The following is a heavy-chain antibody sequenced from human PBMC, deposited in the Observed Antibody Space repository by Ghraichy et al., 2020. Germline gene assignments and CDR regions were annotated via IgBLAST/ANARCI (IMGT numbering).Heavy chain of an antibody. Sequence: ESLNISCTVSSDSISSSSYYWGWIRQPPGKGLEWIGSISHSGSTYYNPSLKSRVTISVDKSKNQFSLKLSSVTAADTAVYYCARQNKGYTSVWYRIDFDYWGQGTLVTVSS. CDR2: ISHSGST. J-gene: IGHJ4*02. V-gene: IGHV4-39*01. D-gene: IGHD6-19*01. CDR1: SDSISSSSYY. CDR3: ARQNKGYTSVWYRIDFDY.